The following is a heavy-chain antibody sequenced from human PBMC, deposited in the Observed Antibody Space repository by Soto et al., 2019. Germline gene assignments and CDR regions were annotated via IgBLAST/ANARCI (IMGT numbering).Heavy chain of an antibody. V-gene: IGHV3-30-3*01. Sequence: SGGSLRLSCAASGFTFSSYAMHWVRQAPGKGLEWVAVISYDGSNKYYADSVKGRFTISRDNSKNTLYLQMNSLRAEDTAVYYCAKGSLTPGYWGQGTLVTVSS. CDR1: GFTFSSYA. J-gene: IGHJ4*02. CDR3: AKGSLTPGY. CDR2: ISYDGSNK.